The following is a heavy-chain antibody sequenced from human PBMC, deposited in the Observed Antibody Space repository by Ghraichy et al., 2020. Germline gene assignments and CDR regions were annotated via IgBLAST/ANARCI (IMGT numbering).Heavy chain of an antibody. V-gene: IGHV4-59*01. CDR2: IYNSGST. CDR1: GGSISSYY. J-gene: IGHJ4*02. CDR3: ARKLGEHDY. D-gene: IGHD3-10*01. Sequence: GSLSLTCTVSGGSISSYYWSWIRQPPGKGLEWIGYIYNSGSTNYNPSLKSRVTISVDTSKNQFSLRLRSVTAADTAVYYCARKLGEHDYWGQGTLVTVSS.